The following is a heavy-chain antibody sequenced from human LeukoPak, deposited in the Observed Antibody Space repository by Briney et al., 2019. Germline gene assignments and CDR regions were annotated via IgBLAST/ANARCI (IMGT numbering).Heavy chain of an antibody. Sequence: KASETLSLTCTVSGGSISTYYWTWIRQPPGKGPEWIGYISYTGSTNYYPSLKSRVTISVDTSKNQFSLKVSSVTAADTAVYYCARTATKEMAPLIWGQGTLVTVSS. CDR3: ARTATKEMAPLI. J-gene: IGHJ4*02. CDR1: GGSISTYY. D-gene: IGHD5-24*01. V-gene: IGHV4-59*01. CDR2: ISYTGST.